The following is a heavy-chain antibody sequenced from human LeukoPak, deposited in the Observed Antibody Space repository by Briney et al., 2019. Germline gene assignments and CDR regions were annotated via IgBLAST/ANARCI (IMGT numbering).Heavy chain of an antibody. J-gene: IGHJ5*02. CDR3: ARGEVVITTGRRFDP. Sequence: PSETLSLTCTVSGGSISSSTYYWGWIRQPPGKGLEWIGSIYYSGSTNYNPSLKSRVTISVDTSKNQFSLKLSSVTAADTAVYYCARGEVVITTGRRFDPWGQGTLVTVSS. D-gene: IGHD3-22*01. CDR1: GGSISSSTYY. CDR2: IYYSGST. V-gene: IGHV4-39*07.